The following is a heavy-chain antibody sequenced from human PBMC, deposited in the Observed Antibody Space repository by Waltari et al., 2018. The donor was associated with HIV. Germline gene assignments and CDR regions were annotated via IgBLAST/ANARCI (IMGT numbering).Heavy chain of an antibody. Sequence: QVQLVESGGGVVQPGRSLSLAWVASGFHFSTYGMHWVRQAPGKGLECVAVIWFDGSNKYYADSVKGRFTISRDNSKNTLYLQMNSLRAEDTAMYYCMKEGVDGRYGMDVWGQGTTVIVSS. J-gene: IGHJ6*02. D-gene: IGHD5-12*01. CDR1: GFHFSTYG. CDR2: IWFDGSNK. V-gene: IGHV3-30*18. CDR3: MKEGVDGRYGMDV.